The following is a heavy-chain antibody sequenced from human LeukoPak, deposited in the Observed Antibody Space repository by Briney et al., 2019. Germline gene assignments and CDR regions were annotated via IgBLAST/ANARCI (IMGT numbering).Heavy chain of an antibody. J-gene: IGHJ4*02. Sequence: GESLKISCKGSGYSFTTNWIGWVRQMPGKGLEWMGIIYPGDSDTRYSPSFQGQVTISADKSISTAYLQWSSLKASDTSMYYCARLAYCGGDCYSGFDYWGQGTLVTVSS. CDR3: ARLAYCGGDCYSGFDY. CDR2: IYPGDSDT. CDR1: GYSFTTNW. V-gene: IGHV5-51*01. D-gene: IGHD2-21*02.